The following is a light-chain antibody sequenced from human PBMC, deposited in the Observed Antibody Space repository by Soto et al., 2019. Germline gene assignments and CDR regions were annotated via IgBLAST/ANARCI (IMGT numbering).Light chain of an antibody. CDR2: EVS. V-gene: IGLV2-14*01. CDR1: SSDVGAYNY. CDR3: SSYTTSSTHVV. J-gene: IGLJ2*01. Sequence: QSALTQPASVSGSPGQSITISCTGTSSDVGAYNYVSWFQQHPGKAPKLMIYEVSNRPSGVSDRFSASKSGNTASLTISGLQAEDEADYNCSSYTTSSTHVVFGGGTKVTVL.